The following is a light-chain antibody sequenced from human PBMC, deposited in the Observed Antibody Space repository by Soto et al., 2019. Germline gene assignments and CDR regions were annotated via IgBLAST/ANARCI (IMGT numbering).Light chain of an antibody. CDR2: DNN. V-gene: IGLV1-51*01. Sequence: QSVLAQPPSVSAAPGHKVTISCSGSSSNIGNNYLSWYQQFPGTAPKLLIYDNNKRPSGIPDRFSGSKSGTSATLGITGLQTGDEADYYCGTWDSSLSVHVFGTGTRSPS. J-gene: IGLJ1*01. CDR1: SSNIGNNY. CDR3: GTWDSSLSVHV.